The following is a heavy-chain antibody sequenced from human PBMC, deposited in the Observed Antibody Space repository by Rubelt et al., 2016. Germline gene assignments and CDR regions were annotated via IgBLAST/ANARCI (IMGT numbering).Heavy chain of an antibody. D-gene: IGHD6-19*01. CDR1: GGTFSSYA. J-gene: IGHJ4*02. Sequence: QVQLVQSGAEVKKPGSSVKVSCKASGGTFSSYAISWVRQAPGQGLEWMGGFDPEDGETIYAQKFQGRVTMTEDTSTDTAYMELSSLRSEDTAVYYCARVQYSSGWYFDYWGQGTLVTVSS. CDR3: ARVQYSSGWYFDY. CDR2: FDPEDGET. V-gene: IGHV1-69*06.